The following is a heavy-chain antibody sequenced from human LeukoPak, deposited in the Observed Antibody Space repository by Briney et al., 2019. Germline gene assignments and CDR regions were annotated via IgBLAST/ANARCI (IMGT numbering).Heavy chain of an antibody. D-gene: IGHD2-21*01. Sequence: ASVKVSCKASGYTFTGYYMHWVRQAPGQGLEWMGWINPNSGGTNYAQKFQGRVTMTRDTSISTAYLQWSSLKASDTAMYYCAYYLGGDTSTYTWFDPWGQGTLISVSS. CDR3: AYYLGGDTSTYTWFDP. V-gene: IGHV1-2*02. CDR2: INPNSGGT. CDR1: GYTFTGYY. J-gene: IGHJ5*02.